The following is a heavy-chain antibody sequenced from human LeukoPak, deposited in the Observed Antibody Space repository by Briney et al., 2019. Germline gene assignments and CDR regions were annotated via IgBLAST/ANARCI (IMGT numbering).Heavy chain of an antibody. V-gene: IGHV4-34*01. CDR3: ASFQRGFFLDY. D-gene: IGHD3-3*01. J-gene: IGHJ4*02. CDR2: INHSGST. Sequence: PSETLSLTCAVYGGSFSGYYWSWIRQPPGEGLEWIGEINHSGSTNYNPSLKSRVTISVDTSKNQFSLKLSSVTAADTAVYYCASFQRGFFLDYWGQGTLVTVSS. CDR1: GGSFSGYY.